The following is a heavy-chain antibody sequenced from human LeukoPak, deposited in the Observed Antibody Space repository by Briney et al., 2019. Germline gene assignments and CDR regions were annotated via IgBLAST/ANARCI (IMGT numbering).Heavy chain of an antibody. J-gene: IGHJ3*02. V-gene: IGHV3-74*01. CDR1: GFTFSSYW. CDR2: INSDGSST. CDR3: ARDYGDFAAFDI. D-gene: IGHD4-17*01. Sequence: PGGSLRLSCAASGFTFSSYWMHCVREAPGKGLVWVSRINSDGSSTSYADSRKGRFTISRDNAKNTLYLRMNSLRAEDTAVYYCARDYGDFAAFDIWGQGTMVTVSS.